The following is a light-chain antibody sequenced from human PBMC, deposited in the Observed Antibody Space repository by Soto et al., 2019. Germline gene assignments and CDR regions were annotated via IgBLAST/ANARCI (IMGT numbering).Light chain of an antibody. J-gene: IGKJ2*01. Sequence: EIVMTQSPATLSVSPGERATLSCRASQSASINLAWYQQKPGQAPRLLFYGASSRATGIPARFSGSGSGTEFTLTISSLQSEDFAVYYCQQYDNWPRTFGQGTKLEIK. V-gene: IGKV3-15*01. CDR2: GAS. CDR1: QSASIN. CDR3: QQYDNWPRT.